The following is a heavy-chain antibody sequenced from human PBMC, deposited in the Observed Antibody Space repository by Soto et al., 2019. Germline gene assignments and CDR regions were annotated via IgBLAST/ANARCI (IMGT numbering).Heavy chain of an antibody. J-gene: IGHJ4*02. Sequence: HITLNESGPTLVKPTQTLTLTCTFSGFSLSTSGAGVGWIRQPPGKALEWLALIYWDDDKRYSPSLKSRLTITKDTSRNQLVLTVTNLDPVDTATYYCVHVVPGSLFDYWGQGTLVTVSS. CDR3: VHVVPGSLFDY. V-gene: IGHV2-5*02. CDR2: IYWDDDK. D-gene: IGHD2-2*01. CDR1: GFSLSTSGAG.